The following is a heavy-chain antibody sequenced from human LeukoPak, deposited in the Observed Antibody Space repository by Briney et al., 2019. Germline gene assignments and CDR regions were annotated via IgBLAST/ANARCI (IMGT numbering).Heavy chain of an antibody. J-gene: IGHJ4*02. Sequence: GRSLRLSCAASRFTLTDYTMNWVRQAPGKGLEWVSSISSSSYIYYADSVKGRFTISRDNAKNSLYLQMNSLRAEDTAVYYCARDSSDSSGLDYWGQGTLVTVSS. CDR1: RFTLTDYT. D-gene: IGHD3-22*01. CDR3: ARDSSDSSGLDY. V-gene: IGHV3-69-1*01. CDR2: ISSSSYI.